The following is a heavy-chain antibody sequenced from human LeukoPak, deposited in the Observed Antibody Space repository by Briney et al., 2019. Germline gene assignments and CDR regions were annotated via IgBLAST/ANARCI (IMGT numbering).Heavy chain of an antibody. D-gene: IGHD5-12*01. CDR2: ISGSGGST. J-gene: IGHJ4*02. CDR1: GFTFSSYA. Sequence: GGSLRLSCAASGFTFSSYAMSWVRQAPGKGLEWVSAISGSGGSTYYADSVKGRFTISRDNSKNTLYLQMNSLRAEDTAVYYCAKDRSDYGYSDYGSFDYWGQGTLVTVSS. V-gene: IGHV3-23*01. CDR3: AKDRSDYGYSDYGSFDY.